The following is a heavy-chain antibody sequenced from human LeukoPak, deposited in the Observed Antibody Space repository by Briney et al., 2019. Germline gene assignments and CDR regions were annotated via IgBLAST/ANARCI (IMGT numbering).Heavy chain of an antibody. CDR3: TRDLSSSWANFDY. V-gene: IGHV3-73*01. Sequence: PGGSLRLSCAASGFTFSGSAMHWVRQASGKGLEWVGRIRSKANSYATAYAASVKGRFTIYRDDSKNTAYLQMNSLKTEDTAVYYCTRDLSSSWANFDYWGQGTLVTVSS. D-gene: IGHD6-13*01. J-gene: IGHJ4*02. CDR1: GFTFSGSA. CDR2: IRSKANSYAT.